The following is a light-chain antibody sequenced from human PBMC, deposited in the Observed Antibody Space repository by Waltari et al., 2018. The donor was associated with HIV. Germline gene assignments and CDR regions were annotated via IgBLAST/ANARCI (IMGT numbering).Light chain of an antibody. CDR1: QSVSSY. CDR3: QQRSNWPRT. V-gene: IGKV3-11*01. J-gene: IGKJ1*01. Sequence: EIVLPQSPATLSLSPGESATLSCRASQSVSSYLAWYQQKPGQAPRLLIYDASNRATGIPARFSGSGSGTDFTLTISSLEPEDFAVYYCQQRSNWPRTFGQGTKVEIK. CDR2: DAS.